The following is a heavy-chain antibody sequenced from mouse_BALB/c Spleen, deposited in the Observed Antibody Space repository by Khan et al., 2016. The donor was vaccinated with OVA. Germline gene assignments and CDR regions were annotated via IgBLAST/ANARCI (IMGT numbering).Heavy chain of an antibody. CDR1: GYTFTNYG. D-gene: IGHD1-1*02. Sequence: QIQLVQSGPELKKPGETVKISCKASGYTFTNYGMNWVKQAPGKGLKWMGWINTYTGEPTYADDFKGRFAFSLETSDSTADLQINNLKNEDTATYFCASGGYWYFDVWGAGTTVTVSS. CDR3: ASGGYWYFDV. CDR2: INTYTGEP. V-gene: IGHV9-3-1*01. J-gene: IGHJ1*01.